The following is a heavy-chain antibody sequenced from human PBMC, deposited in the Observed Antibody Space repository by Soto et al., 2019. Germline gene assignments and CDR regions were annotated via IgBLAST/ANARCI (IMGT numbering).Heavy chain of an antibody. V-gene: IGHV1-69*12. CDR1: GGSLSNYG. CDR2: IIPVFGTP. CDR3: ARGDATKIVVTTYYAMDV. J-gene: IGHJ6*02. Sequence: QVQLVQSGAEVKKPGSSVKVSCKASGGSLSNYGISWVRQAPGQGLEWMGAIIPVFGTPNYAQKFQDRVTNNADESTTTGDMEVRSLSSEDTAVYYCARGDATKIVVTTYYAMDVWGQGTTVTVSS. D-gene: IGHD3-22*01.